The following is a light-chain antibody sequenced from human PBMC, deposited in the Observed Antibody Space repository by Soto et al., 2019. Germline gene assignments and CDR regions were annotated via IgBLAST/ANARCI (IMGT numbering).Light chain of an antibody. CDR3: QQRNNWPIT. CDR2: DAS. V-gene: IGKV3-11*01. Sequence: EIVLPQSPATLSLSPGERATLSCRASQSVSSYLAWYQQKPGQAPRLLIYDASNRATGIPVRFSGSGSGTDFTLTISSLEPEDFALYYCQQRNNWPITFGQGTRLEI. CDR1: QSVSSY. J-gene: IGKJ5*01.